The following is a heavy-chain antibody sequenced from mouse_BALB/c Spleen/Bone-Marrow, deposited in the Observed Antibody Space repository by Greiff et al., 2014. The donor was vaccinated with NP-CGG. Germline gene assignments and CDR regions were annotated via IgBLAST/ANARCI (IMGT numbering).Heavy chain of an antibody. D-gene: IGHD2-14*01. CDR1: GYTFTSSW. J-gene: IGHJ2*01. V-gene: IGHV1S130*01. CDR3: ARHHRYAYYFDY. CDR2: IHPNSGNI. Sequence: VQLQESGSVLVRPGASVRLSCKASGYTFTSSWMHWAKQRPGQGPEWIGEIHPNSGNINYDEKFKGKATLTVDTSSSTVYVDLSSLTSEDSAVYYCARHHRYAYYFDYWGQGTTLTVSS.